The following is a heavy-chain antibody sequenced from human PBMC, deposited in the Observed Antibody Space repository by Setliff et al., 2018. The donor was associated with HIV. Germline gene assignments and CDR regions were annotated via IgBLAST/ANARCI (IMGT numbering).Heavy chain of an antibody. CDR1: GGSFTSRSYY. Sequence: SETLSLTCTVSGGSFTSRSYYWGWIRQPPGKGLEWIGSIFYSGITYYNPSLKSRVTISVDTSKNQLSLNLTSVTAADTAVYYCARSKTFYDFWGGYYTHGAFKIWGLGTMVTV. CDR3: ARSKTFYDFWGGYYTHGAFKI. J-gene: IGHJ3*02. CDR2: IFYSGIT. V-gene: IGHV4-39*01. D-gene: IGHD3-3*01.